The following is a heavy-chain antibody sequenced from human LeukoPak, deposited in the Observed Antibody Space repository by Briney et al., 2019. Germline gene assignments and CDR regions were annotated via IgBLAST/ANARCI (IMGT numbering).Heavy chain of an antibody. D-gene: IGHD6-13*01. CDR3: ARQGIAAAGTRDYFDY. CDR2: IKQDGSEK. CDR1: GFTFSSYW. V-gene: IGHV3-7*01. J-gene: IGHJ4*02. Sequence: PGGSLRLSCAASGFTFSSYWMSWVRQAPGKGLEWVANIKQDGSEKYYVDSVKGRFTISRDNAKNSLYLQMNSLRAEDTAVYYCARQGIAAAGTRDYFDYWGQGTLVTVSS.